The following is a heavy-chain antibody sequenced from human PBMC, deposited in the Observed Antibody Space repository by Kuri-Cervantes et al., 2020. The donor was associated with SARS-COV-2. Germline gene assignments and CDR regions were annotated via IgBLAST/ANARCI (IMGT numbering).Heavy chain of an antibody. Sequence: SETLSLTCTVSGGSISSGSYYWGWIRQPPGKGLEWIGSIYYSGSTYYNPSLKSRVTISVDTSKNQFSLKLSSVTAADTAVYYCARPLGYCSSTSCPGWFDPWGQGTLVTVSS. CDR2: IYYSGST. V-gene: IGHV4-39*01. CDR3: ARPLGYCSSTSCPGWFDP. J-gene: IGHJ5*02. CDR1: GGSISSGSYY. D-gene: IGHD2-2*01.